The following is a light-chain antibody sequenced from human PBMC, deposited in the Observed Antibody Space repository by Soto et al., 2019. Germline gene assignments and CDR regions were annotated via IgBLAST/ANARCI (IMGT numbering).Light chain of an antibody. CDR2: KAS. CDR3: QQYNGLSRA. Sequence: DVWRTQDPTSVDAAVGEELSITCWASQSISSWLAWYQQKPGKPPKLLIYKASSLETGVPPRFTGSGSGTEFTLTISALQVDDFAPYYCQQYNGLSRACGQGPKGE. V-gene: IGKV1-5*03. J-gene: IGKJ1*01. CDR1: QSISSW.